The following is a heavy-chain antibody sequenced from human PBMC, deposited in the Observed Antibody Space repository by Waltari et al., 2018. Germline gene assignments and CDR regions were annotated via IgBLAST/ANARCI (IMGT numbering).Heavy chain of an antibody. J-gene: IGHJ4*02. D-gene: IGHD3-16*01. CDR1: GFTFSSYS. V-gene: IGHV3-21*03. CDR2: ISSSSSYI. Sequence: EVQLVESGGGLVKPGGSLRLSCAASGFTFSSYSMTWVRQAPGKGLEWVSSISSSSSYIYYADSVKGRFTISRDNAKNSLYLQMNSLRAEDTAVYYCARGVRGNFDYWGQGTLVTVSS. CDR3: ARGVRGNFDY.